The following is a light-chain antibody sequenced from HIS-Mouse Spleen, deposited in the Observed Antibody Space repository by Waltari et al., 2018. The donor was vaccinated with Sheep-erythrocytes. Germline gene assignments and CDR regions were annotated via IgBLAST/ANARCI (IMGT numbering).Light chain of an antibody. CDR2: EGS. J-gene: IGLJ2*01. CDR3: CSYAGSSTYVV. CDR1: SSDVGSYNL. Sequence: QSALTQPASVSGSPGQSITISCTGTSSDVGSYNLVSWYQQHPGKAPKLMIYEGSKRPSGVSNRFSGSKSGNTASPTISGLQAEDEADYYCCSYAGSSTYVVFGVGTKLTVL. V-gene: IGLV2-23*01.